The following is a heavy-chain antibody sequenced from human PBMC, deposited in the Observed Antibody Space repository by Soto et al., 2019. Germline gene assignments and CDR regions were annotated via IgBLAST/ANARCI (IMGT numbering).Heavy chain of an antibody. CDR3: ARDFRVWKHGSGWYGSALSNY. Sequence: GGSLRLSCAASGFTFSSYAMHWVRQAPGKGLEWVAVISYDGSNKYYADSVKGRFTISRDNSKNTLYLQMNSLRAEDTAGYYCARDFRVWKHGSGWYGSALSNYWGQGTLVTVSS. CDR2: ISYDGSNK. J-gene: IGHJ4*02. D-gene: IGHD6-19*01. V-gene: IGHV3-30-3*01. CDR1: GFTFSSYA.